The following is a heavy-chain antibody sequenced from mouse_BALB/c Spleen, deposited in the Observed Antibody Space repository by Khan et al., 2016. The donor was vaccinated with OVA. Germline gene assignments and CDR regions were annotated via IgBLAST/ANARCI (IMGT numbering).Heavy chain of an antibody. J-gene: IGHJ3*01. V-gene: IGHV1-18*01. CDR3: ARSGYGGFAY. CDR1: GYSFTDYT. Sequence: EVQLQQSGPELVKPGDSMKISCKASGYSFTDYTMNWVKQSHGKNLEWIGLINPYNGDSNYNQKLKGKATLTVDKSSSTADMEILSLTSEDSSVYYCARSGYGGFAYWGQGTLVTVSA. D-gene: IGHD1-2*01. CDR2: INPYNGDS.